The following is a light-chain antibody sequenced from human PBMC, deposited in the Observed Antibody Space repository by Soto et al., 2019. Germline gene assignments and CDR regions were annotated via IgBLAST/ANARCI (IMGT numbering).Light chain of an antibody. CDR1: QSVNSGY. J-gene: IGKJ4*01. V-gene: IGKV3D-20*02. CDR2: DAS. Sequence: IVLTQSPCTLSLSHREIATLFCRASQSVNSGYLAWYQHKPGQAPRLLIYDASTRATGIPRRFSGSGSGTDFTLTISSLEPEDFAVYYCQQRINRFGGGTKVDI. CDR3: QQRINR.